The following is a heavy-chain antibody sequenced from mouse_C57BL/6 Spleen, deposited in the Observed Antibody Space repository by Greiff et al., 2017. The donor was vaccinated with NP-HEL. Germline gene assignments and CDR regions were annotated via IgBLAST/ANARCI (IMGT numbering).Heavy chain of an antibody. CDR3: ARSRYYGSSYAWFAY. Sequence: QVQLQQPGTELVKPGASVKLSCKASGYTFTSYWMHWVKQRPGQGLEWIGNINPSNGGTNSNEKFKSKATLTVDKSSSTAYMQLSSLTSEDSAVYYCARSRYYGSSYAWFAYWGQGTLVTVSA. CDR1: GYTFTSYW. V-gene: IGHV1-53*01. CDR2: INPSNGGT. J-gene: IGHJ3*01. D-gene: IGHD1-1*01.